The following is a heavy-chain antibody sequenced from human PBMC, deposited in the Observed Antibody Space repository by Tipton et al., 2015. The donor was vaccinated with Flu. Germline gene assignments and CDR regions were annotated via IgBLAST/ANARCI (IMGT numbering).Heavy chain of an antibody. CDR2: IYYSGST. J-gene: IGHJ4*02. D-gene: IGHD6-6*01. CDR3: AREGRREQLALDY. Sequence: LSCTVSGGSISSHYWSWIRQPPGKGLEWIGSIYYSGSTYYNPSLKSRVTISVDTSKNQFSLKLSSVTAADTAVYYCAREGRREQLALDYWGQGTLVTVSS. V-gene: IGHV4-39*07. CDR1: GGSISSHY.